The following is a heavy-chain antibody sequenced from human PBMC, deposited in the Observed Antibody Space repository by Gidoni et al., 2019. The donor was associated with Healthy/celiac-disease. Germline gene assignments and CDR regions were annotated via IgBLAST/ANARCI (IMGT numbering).Heavy chain of an antibody. J-gene: IGHJ4*02. D-gene: IGHD3-3*01. Sequence: QVQLVESGGGVVHPGRSLRLSGAASGFTFSSYGMHWVRQAPGTGLEWVAVLWYDGSNKYYADSVKGRFTISRDNSKNTLYLQMNSLRAEDTAVYYCARGGGIFGVVIECDYWGQGTLVTVSS. V-gene: IGHV3-33*01. CDR2: LWYDGSNK. CDR1: GFTFSSYG. CDR3: ARGGGIFGVVIECDY.